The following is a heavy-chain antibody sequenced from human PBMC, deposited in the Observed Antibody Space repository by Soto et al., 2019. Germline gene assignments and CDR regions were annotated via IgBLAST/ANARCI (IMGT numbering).Heavy chain of an antibody. CDR2: INAGNGNT. D-gene: IGHD6-6*01. Sequence: ASVKVSCKASGYTFTSYAMHWVRQAPGQRLEWMGWINAGNGNTKYSQKFQGRVTITRDTSASTAYMELSSLRSEDTAVYYCARTVIAARSYYYYYYYMDVWGKGTTVTVSS. CDR3: ARTVIAARSYYYYYYYMDV. J-gene: IGHJ6*03. CDR1: GYTFTSYA. V-gene: IGHV1-3*01.